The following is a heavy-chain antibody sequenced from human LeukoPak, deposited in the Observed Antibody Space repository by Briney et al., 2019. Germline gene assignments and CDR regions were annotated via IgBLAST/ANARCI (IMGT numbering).Heavy chain of an antibody. CDR3: AREDMLDY. D-gene: IGHD2-15*01. J-gene: IGHJ4*02. Sequence: GRSLRLSCAASGFTFSSYSMHWVRQAPGKGLEWVAIISYGGGSQYYADSVKGRFTISRDDSKNTLSLQMNSLRAEDTAVYYCAREDMLDYWGQGTLVTVSS. CDR2: ISYGGGSQ. CDR1: GFTFSSYS. V-gene: IGHV3-30-3*01.